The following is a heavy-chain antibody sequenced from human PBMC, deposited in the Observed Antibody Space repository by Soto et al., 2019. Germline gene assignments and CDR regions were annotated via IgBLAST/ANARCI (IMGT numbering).Heavy chain of an antibody. Sequence: GGSLRLSCAASGFTFSSYAMSWVRQAPGKGLEWVSAISGSGGSTYYADSVKGRFTISRDNSKNTLYLQMNSLRAEDTAVYYCANDAPPPRITIFGVVTIPYYYYGMDVWGQGTTVTVSS. V-gene: IGHV3-23*01. J-gene: IGHJ6*02. D-gene: IGHD3-3*01. CDR3: ANDAPPPRITIFGVVTIPYYYYGMDV. CDR2: ISGSGGST. CDR1: GFTFSSYA.